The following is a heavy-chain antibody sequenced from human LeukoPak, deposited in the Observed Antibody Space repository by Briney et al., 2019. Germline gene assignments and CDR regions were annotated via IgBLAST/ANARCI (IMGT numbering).Heavy chain of an antibody. CDR1: GFTFSSYW. CDR3: ARDLGTQGITIVRGALDY. J-gene: IGHJ4*02. CDR2: IKQGGSEK. Sequence: GGSLRLSCAASGFTFSSYWMSWVRQAPGKGLEWVSNIKQGGSEKYYVDSVKGRFTISRDNAKNSLYLQMNSLRAEDTAVYYCARDLGTQGITIVRGALDYWGQGTLVTVSS. D-gene: IGHD3-10*01. V-gene: IGHV3-7*01.